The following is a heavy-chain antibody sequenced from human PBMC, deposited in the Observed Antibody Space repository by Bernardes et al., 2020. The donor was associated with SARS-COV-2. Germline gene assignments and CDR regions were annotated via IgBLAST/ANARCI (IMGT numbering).Heavy chain of an antibody. CDR3: ARGGRYCSNTSCYRFDY. CDR2: IYYSGST. V-gene: IGHV4-59*01. D-gene: IGHD2-2*02. Sequence: SETLSLTCTVSGGSISSYYWSWIRQPPGQGLEWIGYIYYSGSTNYNPSLKSRVTISVDTSKNQFSLKLSSVTAADTAVYYCARGGRYCSNTSCYRFDYWGQGTLVTVSS. CDR1: GGSISSYY. J-gene: IGHJ4*02.